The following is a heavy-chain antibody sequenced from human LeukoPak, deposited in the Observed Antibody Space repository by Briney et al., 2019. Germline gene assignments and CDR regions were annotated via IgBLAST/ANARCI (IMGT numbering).Heavy chain of an antibody. CDR1: GFTFSNYW. J-gene: IGHJ4*02. CDR3: ADPGVGY. CDR2: IKQNGSEK. D-gene: IGHD2-8*01. Sequence: GGSLRLSCAASGFTFSNYWMSWVRQAPGKGLEWVANIKQNGSEKTYVDSVKGRFTISRDNAQNSLYLQMNSLRVEDTAVYYCADPGVGYWGQGSLVTVSS. V-gene: IGHV3-7*01.